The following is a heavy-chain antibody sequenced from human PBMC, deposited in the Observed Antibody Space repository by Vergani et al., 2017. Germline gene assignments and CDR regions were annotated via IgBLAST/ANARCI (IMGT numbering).Heavy chain of an antibody. J-gene: IGHJ4*02. CDR1: GFTFSTYA. CDR2: ISYDGSNK. Sequence: VQLVESGGGLVKPGGSLRLSCAASGFTFSTYAMTWVRQAPGKGLEWVAVISYDGSNKYYADSVKGRFTISRDNSKNTLYLQMNSLRAEDTAVYYCARDEAWYSSSWYGYWGQGTLVTVSS. CDR3: ARDEAWYSSSWYGY. D-gene: IGHD6-13*01. V-gene: IGHV3-30-3*01.